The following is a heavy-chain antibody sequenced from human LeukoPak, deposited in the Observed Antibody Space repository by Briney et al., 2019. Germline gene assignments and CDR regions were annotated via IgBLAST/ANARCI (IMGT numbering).Heavy chain of an antibody. CDR2: ISSDNSTT. J-gene: IGHJ5*02. CDR1: GFTFSDYY. V-gene: IGHV3-11*01. Sequence: GGSLRLSCVVSGFTFSDYYMSWIRQAPGKGLEWVSYISSDNSTTYYADSVKGRFTVSRGNAKDSLYLQMNSLRAVDTAVYYCARQGYCSRGSCYWSGWFDPWGQGTLVTVSS. CDR3: ARQGYCSRGSCYWSGWFDP. D-gene: IGHD2-15*01.